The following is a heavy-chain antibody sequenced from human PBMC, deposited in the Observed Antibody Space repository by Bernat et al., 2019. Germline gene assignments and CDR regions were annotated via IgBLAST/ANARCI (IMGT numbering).Heavy chain of an antibody. D-gene: IGHD2-2*01. CDR3: ARGCVVVPAAMRGWGYYYYYYMDV. CDR2: INHSGST. Sequence: QVQLQQWGAGLLKPSETLSLTCAVYGGSFSGYYWSWIRQPPGKGLEWIGEINHSGSTNYNPSLKSRVTISVATSKNQLSLKLSSVTAADTAVYYCARGCVVVPAAMRGWGYYYYYYMDVWGKGTTVTVSS. J-gene: IGHJ6*03. CDR1: GGSFSGYY. V-gene: IGHV4-34*01.